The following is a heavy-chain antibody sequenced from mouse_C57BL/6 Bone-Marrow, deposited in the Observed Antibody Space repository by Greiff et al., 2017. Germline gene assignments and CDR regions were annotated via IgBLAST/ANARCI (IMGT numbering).Heavy chain of an antibody. V-gene: IGHV1-85*01. D-gene: IGHD1-1*01. CDR1: GYTFTSYD. Sequence: VHLVESGPELVKPGASVKLSCKASGYTFTSYDINWVKQRPGQGLEWIGWIYPRDGSTKYNEKFKGKATLTVDASSSSAYMELHSLTSEDSAVYFCAREYGSSYWCFDVWGTGTTVTVSS. CDR2: IYPRDGST. J-gene: IGHJ1*03. CDR3: AREYGSSYWCFDV.